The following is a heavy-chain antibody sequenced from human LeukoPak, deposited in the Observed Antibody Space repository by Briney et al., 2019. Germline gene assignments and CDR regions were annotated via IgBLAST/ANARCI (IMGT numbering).Heavy chain of an antibody. J-gene: IGHJ4*02. CDR1: GYTFTDYY. D-gene: IGHD3-22*01. V-gene: IGHV1-2*02. CDR3: AREGGGYDYDSSGYGKDD. CDR2: INPNSGNT. Sequence: GASVKVSCKASGYTFTDYYMNWLRQAPGQGLEWLGWINPNSGNTNYAEKLQGRVTMTRDASNSTAYMELSRLRSDDTAVYYGAREGGGYDYDSSGYGKDDWGQGTLVTVSS.